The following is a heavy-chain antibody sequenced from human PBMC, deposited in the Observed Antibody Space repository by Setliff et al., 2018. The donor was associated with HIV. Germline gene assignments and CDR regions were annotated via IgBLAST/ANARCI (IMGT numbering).Heavy chain of an antibody. D-gene: IGHD6-13*01. CDR1: GGSVSTSSYY. J-gene: IGHJ3*02. V-gene: IGHV4-39*01. Sequence: SETLSLTCTVSGGSVSTSSYYWGWIRQPPGKGLEWIGSLYNGGSTSYSPSLKSRVTMSVDTSKNQFSLKLTSVTAADTAVYTCARRYSGSGYAYDIWGQGTMVTVSS. CDR3: ARRYSGSGYAYDI. CDR2: LYNGGST.